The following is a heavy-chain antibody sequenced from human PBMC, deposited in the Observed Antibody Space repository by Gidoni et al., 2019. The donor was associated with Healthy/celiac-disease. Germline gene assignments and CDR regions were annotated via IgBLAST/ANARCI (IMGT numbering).Heavy chain of an antibody. D-gene: IGHD4-17*01. V-gene: IGHV1-69*01. CDR1: GGTFSSYA. J-gene: IGHJ5*02. CDR3: ARVGNKHDDYPVS. CDR2: IIPILGTA. Sequence: QVQLVQSGAEVKKPGSSVKVSCKASGGTFSSYAISWVRQAPGQGLEWMGGIIPILGTANYAQKFQGRVTITADESTSTAYMGLSSLRSEDTAVYYCARVGNKHDDYPVSWGQGTLVTVSS.